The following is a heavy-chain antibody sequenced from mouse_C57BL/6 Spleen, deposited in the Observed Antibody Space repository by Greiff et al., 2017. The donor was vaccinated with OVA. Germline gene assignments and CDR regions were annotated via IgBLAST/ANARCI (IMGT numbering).Heavy chain of an antibody. CDR3: ARRYAFDY. CDR1: GYTFTDYY. Sequence: FQLPPSGPVLVKPGASVKISCPASGYTFTDYYLNCVMPSHGTCLDWIGDINPNNGGTSYNQKFKGKATLTVDKSSSTAYMELRSLTSEDSAVYYCARRYAFDYWGQGTTLTVSS. D-gene: IGHD6-5*01. V-gene: IGHV1-26*01. J-gene: IGHJ2*01. CDR2: INPNNGGT.